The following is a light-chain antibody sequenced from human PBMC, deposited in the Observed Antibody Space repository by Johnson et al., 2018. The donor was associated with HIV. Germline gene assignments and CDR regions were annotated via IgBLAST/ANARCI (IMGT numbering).Light chain of an antibody. Sequence: QPVLTQPPSVSAAPGQKVTISCSGSSSNIGNNYVSWYQQLPGTAPKLLIYYNNKRPSGIPDRFSGSKSGTSATLGITGLQTGDEADYYCGTWDNSLSAGVFGTGTKVTVL. CDR1: SSNIGNNY. J-gene: IGLJ1*01. V-gene: IGLV1-51*01. CDR2: YNN. CDR3: GTWDNSLSAGV.